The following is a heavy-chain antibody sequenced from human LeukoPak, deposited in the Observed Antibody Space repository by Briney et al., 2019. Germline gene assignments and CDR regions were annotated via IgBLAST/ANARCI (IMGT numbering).Heavy chain of an antibody. CDR1: GLTFRSYA. D-gene: IGHD5-12*01. J-gene: IGHJ4*01. V-gene: IGHV3-23*01. CDR3: AKDHKYTGSSRDLDY. CDR2: ISGSGDST. Sequence: GGSLRLSCAASGLTFRSYAMSWVRQAPGEGLEWVSEISGSGDSTNYADSVKGRFTISRYNSKNTVYLQLNSLRAEDTAVYYCAKDHKYTGSSRDLDYWGHGTLVIVSS.